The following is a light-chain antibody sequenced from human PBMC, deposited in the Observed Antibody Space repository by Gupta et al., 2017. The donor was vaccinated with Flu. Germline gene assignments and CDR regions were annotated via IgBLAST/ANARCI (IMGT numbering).Light chain of an antibody. CDR1: QDIRNY. J-gene: IGKJ3*01. CDR2: GAS. CDR3: QQYTDLPDT. V-gene: IGKV1-33*01. Sequence: DIQMTQSPSSLSASVGDRVTITCQASQDIRNYLNWYQQKPGKAPKLLISGASNLETGVPPRFSGSGSGTDFTFTINSLQPEDLATYFCQQYTDLPDTFGPGTKVDIK.